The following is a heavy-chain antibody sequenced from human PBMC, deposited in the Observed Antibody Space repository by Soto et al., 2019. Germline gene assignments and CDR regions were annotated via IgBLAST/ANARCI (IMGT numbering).Heavy chain of an antibody. CDR3: ARSTIFGVVITNYYYYGMDV. CDR2: IIPIFGTA. J-gene: IGHJ6*02. CDR1: GGTFSSYA. D-gene: IGHD3-3*01. Sequence: QVQLVQSGAEVKKPGSSVKVSCKASGGTFSSYAISWVRQAPGQGLEWMGGIIPIFGTANYAQKFQGRVTITADESTSTAYMELSSLRYEDTAVYYCARSTIFGVVITNYYYYGMDVWGQGTTVTVSS. V-gene: IGHV1-69*01.